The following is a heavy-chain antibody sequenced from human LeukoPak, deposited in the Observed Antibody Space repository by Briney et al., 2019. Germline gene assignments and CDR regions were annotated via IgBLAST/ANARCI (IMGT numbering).Heavy chain of an antibody. J-gene: IGHJ4*02. CDR3: ARGGISTSLDY. D-gene: IGHD3-3*02. CDR1: GGSISNYY. CDR2: IYSSGST. Sequence: PSETLSLTCTVSGGSISNYYWSWIRQPAGKGLEWIGRIYSSGSTNYNPSLKSRVTVSVDTSKNQVSLKLSSVTAADTAVYYCARGGISTSLDYWGQGTLVTVSS. V-gene: IGHV4-4*07.